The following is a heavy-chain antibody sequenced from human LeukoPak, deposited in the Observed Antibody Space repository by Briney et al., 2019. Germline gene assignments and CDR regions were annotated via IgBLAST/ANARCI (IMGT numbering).Heavy chain of an antibody. J-gene: IGHJ4*02. CDR2: IYSGGYT. D-gene: IGHD6-13*01. Sequence: GGSLRLSCAASGFTVNNNYMSWVRQAPGRGLEWVSVIYSGGYTYYAGSVKGRFTISRDNSKNTLYLQMNSLRAEDTAVYYCASAIGSTWYEFDYWGQGTLVTVSP. V-gene: IGHV3-53*01. CDR1: GFTVNNNY. CDR3: ASAIGSTWYEFDY.